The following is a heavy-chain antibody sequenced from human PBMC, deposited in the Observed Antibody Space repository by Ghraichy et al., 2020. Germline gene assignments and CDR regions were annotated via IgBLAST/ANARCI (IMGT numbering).Heavy chain of an antibody. V-gene: IGHV3-21*01. CDR3: SRVRLVIIPSSSYYYYYGMDV. J-gene: IGHJ6*02. CDR1: GFTFSSYS. D-gene: IGHD3/OR15-3a*01. Sequence: GGSLRLSCAASGFTFSSYSMNWVRQALGKGLEWVSSISSSSSYIYYADSVKGRFTISRDNAKNSLYLQMNSLRAEDTAVYYCSRVRLVIIPSSSYYYYYGMDVWGQGTTVTVSS. CDR2: ISSSSSYI.